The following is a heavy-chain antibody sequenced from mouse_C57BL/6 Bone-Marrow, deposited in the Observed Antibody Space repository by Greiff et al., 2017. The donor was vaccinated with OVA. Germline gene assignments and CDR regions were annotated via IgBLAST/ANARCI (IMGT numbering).Heavy chain of an antibody. V-gene: IGHV5-4*03. CDR3: ARARTYDGYSYYAMDY. J-gene: IGHJ4*01. CDR2: ISDGGSYT. CDR1: GFTFSSYA. D-gene: IGHD2-3*01. Sequence: EVKVVESGGGLVKPGGSLKLSCAASGFTFSSYAMSWVRQTPEKRLEWVATISDGGSYTYYPDNVQGRFTISRDNAKNNLYLQMRHLESEDTAMYYCARARTYDGYSYYAMDYWGQGTSVTVSS.